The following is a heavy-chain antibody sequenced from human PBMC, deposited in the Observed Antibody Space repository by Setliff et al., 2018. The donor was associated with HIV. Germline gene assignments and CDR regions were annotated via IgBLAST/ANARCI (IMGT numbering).Heavy chain of an antibody. D-gene: IGHD5-12*01. V-gene: IGHV3-9*01. CDR3: AREALSRDGYSYFDY. J-gene: IGHJ4*02. Sequence: GGSLRLSCEASGFTFDDYAMHWGRQAPGKGLEWVAGINWNSVSRAYADSVKGRFTISRDNTRSSLFLHMDSLTAEDTAVYYCAREALSRDGYSYFDYWGQGTLVTVSS. CDR2: INWNSVSR. CDR1: GFTFDDYA.